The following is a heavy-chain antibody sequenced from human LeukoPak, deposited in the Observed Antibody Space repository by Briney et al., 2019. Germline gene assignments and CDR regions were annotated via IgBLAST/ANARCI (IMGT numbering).Heavy chain of an antibody. J-gene: IGHJ6*02. CDR1: GYTFTSYA. V-gene: IGHV7-4-1*02. CDR3: ARSCAGSTSCFGYYYYGMDV. CDR2: INTNTGNP. D-gene: IGHD2-2*01. Sequence: ASVKLSCKASGYTFTSYAMNWVRQAPGQGLEWMGWINTNTGNPTYAQGFTGRFVFSLDTSVSTAYLQISSLKAEDPAVYYCARSCAGSTSCFGYYYYGMDVWGQGTTVTVSS.